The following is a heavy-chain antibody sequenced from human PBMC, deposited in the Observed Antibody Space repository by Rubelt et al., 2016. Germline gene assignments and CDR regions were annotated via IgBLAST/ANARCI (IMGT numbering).Heavy chain of an antibody. J-gene: IGHJ6*02. CDR2: IDWDDDK. Sequence: QVTLRESGPALVKPTQPLTLTCTFSGFSLSTSGMCVSWIRQPPGKALEWLARIDWDDDKYYSTSLKTRLTISKDTSKNQVVLTMTNMDPVDTATYYCARILLPDYYDSSGGMDVWGQGTTVTVSS. CDR1: GFSLSTSGMC. CDR3: ARILLPDYYDSSGGMDV. V-gene: IGHV2-70*15. D-gene: IGHD3-22*01.